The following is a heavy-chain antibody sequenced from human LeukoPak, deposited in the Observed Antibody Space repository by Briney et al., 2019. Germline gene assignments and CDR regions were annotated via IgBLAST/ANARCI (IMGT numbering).Heavy chain of an antibody. J-gene: IGHJ6*03. CDR2: IYYSGST. D-gene: IGHD3-3*01. CDR1: GGSISSYY. Sequence: QPSETLSLTCTVSGGSISSYYWSWIRQPPGKGLEWIGYIYYSGSTNYNPSLKSRVTISVDTSKNQFSLKLSSVTAADTAVYYCARVSGDDFWSGPPYYMDVWGKGTTVTVSS. V-gene: IGHV4-59*01. CDR3: ARVSGDDFWSGPPYYMDV.